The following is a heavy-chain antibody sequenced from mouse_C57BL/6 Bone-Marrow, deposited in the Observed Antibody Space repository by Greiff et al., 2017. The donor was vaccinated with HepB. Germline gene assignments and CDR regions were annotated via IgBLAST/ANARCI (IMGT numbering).Heavy chain of an antibody. V-gene: IGHV14-2*01. CDR1: GFNIKDYY. CDR2: IDPEDGET. CDR3: ALLLRGAMDY. J-gene: IGHJ4*01. D-gene: IGHD1-1*01. Sequence: EVMLVESGAELVKPGASVKLSCTASGFNIKDYYMHWVKQRTEQGLEWIGRIDPEDGETKYATKFPGKATITADTSSNTAYLQLSSLTAEDTAVYYCALLLRGAMDYWGQGTSVTVSS.